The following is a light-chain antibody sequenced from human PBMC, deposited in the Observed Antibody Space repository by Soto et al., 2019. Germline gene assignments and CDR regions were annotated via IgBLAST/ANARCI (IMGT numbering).Light chain of an antibody. V-gene: IGKV3-15*01. CDR2: GVS. CDR3: QQFSSTPSWT. Sequence: ETLMTQSPATLSVSPGETVTLSCRSSQDLHIDLAWYHQKPGQAPTLLIYGVSARAPGVPARFSGAGSGTDFTLTISRMEPEDFAVYYCQQFSSTPSWTFGQGTKVDIK. CDR1: QDLHID. J-gene: IGKJ1*01.